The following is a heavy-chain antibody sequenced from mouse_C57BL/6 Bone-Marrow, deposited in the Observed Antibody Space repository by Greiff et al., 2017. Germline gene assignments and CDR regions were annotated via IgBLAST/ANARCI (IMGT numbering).Heavy chain of an antibody. CDR3: ARLNCGSSCGSFAY. CDR2: INPGSGGT. Sequence: VQLQQSGAELVRPGTSVKVSCKASGYAFTNYLIEWVKQRPGQGLEWIGVINPGSGGTNYNEKFKGKATLTADKSSSTAYMQLSSLTSEDSAVYFCARLNCGSSCGSFAYWGQGTLVTVSA. J-gene: IGHJ3*01. V-gene: IGHV1-54*01. D-gene: IGHD1-1*01. CDR1: GYAFTNYL.